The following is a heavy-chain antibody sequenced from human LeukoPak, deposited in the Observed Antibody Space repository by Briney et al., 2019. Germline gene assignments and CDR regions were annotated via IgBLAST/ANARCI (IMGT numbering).Heavy chain of an antibody. CDR3: DALYFDWRARAYFDY. Sequence: GGSLRLSCAASGFTFRTFEMNWVRQAPGKGLEWVSYISTSGSTIYYADSVKGRFTISRDNAKNSLYLQMNSLRVEDTAVYYCDALYFDWRARAYFDYWGQGTLVTVSS. D-gene: IGHD3-9*01. CDR1: GFTFRTFE. V-gene: IGHV3-48*03. CDR2: ISTSGSTI. J-gene: IGHJ4*02.